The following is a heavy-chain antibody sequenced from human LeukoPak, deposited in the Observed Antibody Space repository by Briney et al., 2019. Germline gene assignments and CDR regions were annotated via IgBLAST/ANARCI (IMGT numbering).Heavy chain of an antibody. D-gene: IGHD3-22*01. J-gene: IGHJ6*03. CDR3: AKGGYYDSSGYSHYYYYYYMDV. V-gene: IGHV3-23*01. CDR2: ISGSGGST. CDR1: GFTFSSYA. Sequence: GGSLRLSCAASGFTFSSYAMSWVRQAPGKGLEWVSAISGSGGSTYYADSVKGRFTISRDNSKNTLYLQMNSLRAEDTAVYYCAKGGYYDSSGYSHYYYYYYMDVWGKGTTVTVSS.